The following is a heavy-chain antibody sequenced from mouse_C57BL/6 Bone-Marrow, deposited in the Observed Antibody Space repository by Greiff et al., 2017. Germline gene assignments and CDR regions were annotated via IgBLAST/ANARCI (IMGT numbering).Heavy chain of an antibody. V-gene: IGHV1-50*01. Sequence: QVQLQQPGAELVKPGASVKLSCKASGSTFTSYWMQWVKQRPGQGLEWIGEIDPSDSYTNYNQKFKGKATLTVDTSSSTAYMQLSSLTSEDSAVYYCARSFSYWYFDYWGQGTTLTVSS. CDR3: ARSFSYWYFDY. CDR1: GSTFTSYW. J-gene: IGHJ2*01. D-gene: IGHD2-10*01. CDR2: IDPSDSYT.